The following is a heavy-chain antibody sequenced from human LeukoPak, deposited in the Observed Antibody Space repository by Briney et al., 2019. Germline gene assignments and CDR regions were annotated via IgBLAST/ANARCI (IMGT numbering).Heavy chain of an antibody. D-gene: IGHD2-15*01. V-gene: IGHV4-38-2*02. CDR2: IYHGGRT. J-gene: IGHJ6*03. CDR1: GYSISSGYY. CDR3: ARSVEGYCRGGSCYYYSYYMDV. Sequence: SETLSLTCTVSGYSISSGYYWGWIRQPPGKGLEWIGSIYHGGRTFYNPSLKSRVTISVDTSKNQFSLKLSSVTAADTAVYYCARSVEGYCRGGSCYYYSYYMDVWGKGTTVTVSS.